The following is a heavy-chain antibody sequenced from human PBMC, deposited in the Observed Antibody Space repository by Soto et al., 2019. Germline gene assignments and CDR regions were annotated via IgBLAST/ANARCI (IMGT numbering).Heavy chain of an antibody. CDR3: VLGAGKYSYCFDY. V-gene: IGHV4-4*02. D-gene: IGHD5-18*01. CDR1: GGSISSSNW. CDR2: IYHSGST. J-gene: IGHJ4*02. Sequence: SETLSLTCAVSGGSISSSNWWSWVRQPPGKGLEWIGEIYHSGSTNYNPSLKSRVTISVDKSKNQFSLKLSSVTAADTAVYYWVLGAGKYSYCFDYWGQGTLVTVSS.